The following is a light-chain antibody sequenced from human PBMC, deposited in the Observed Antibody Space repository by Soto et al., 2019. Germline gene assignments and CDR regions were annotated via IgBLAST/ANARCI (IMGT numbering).Light chain of an antibody. CDR3: ASWDDRLGAVI. CDR2: SNN. CDR1: SXNIGGTNY. J-gene: IGLJ2*01. V-gene: IGLV1-47*02. Sequence: QSVLTQPPSASGTPGQRAFISCSGSSXNIGGTNYAYWYQQLPGAAPKLLMHSNNLRPSGVPERISGSKSGTSASLAISGLRSEDEAVYYCASWDDRLGAVIFGGGTKVTVL.